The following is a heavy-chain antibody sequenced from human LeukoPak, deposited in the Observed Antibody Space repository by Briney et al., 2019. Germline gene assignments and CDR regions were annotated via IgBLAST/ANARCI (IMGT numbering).Heavy chain of an antibody. V-gene: IGHV4-34*12. J-gene: IGHJ4*02. CDR3: ARRLWDTSDWYFDY. CDR2: IIDSGRP. D-gene: IGHD6-19*01. Sequence: SETLSLTCAVYGGSFSGYYWGWVRQPPGKGLEWVVEIIDSGRPHYNPPLKSRVPILVNTSKNQFSLKLTSVTAADTAVYYCARRLWDTSDWYFDYWGLGRLVTVSS. CDR1: GGSFSGYY.